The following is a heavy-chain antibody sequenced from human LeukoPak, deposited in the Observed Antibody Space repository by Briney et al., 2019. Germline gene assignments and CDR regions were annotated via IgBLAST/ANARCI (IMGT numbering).Heavy chain of an antibody. V-gene: IGHV3-74*01. D-gene: IGHD3-3*01. CDR1: GFTLDRYW. CDR3: ARDHHDFWSGYPNY. J-gene: IGHJ4*02. Sequence: PGRSLRLSRAASGFTLDRYWMHWFRQAPGTGLVWVARSNSDGKITDYADSVRGRFTTSRDNTKNTVYLQMSSLRAEDTGVYYCARDHHDFWSGYPNYWGQGTLVIVSS. CDR2: SNSDGKIT.